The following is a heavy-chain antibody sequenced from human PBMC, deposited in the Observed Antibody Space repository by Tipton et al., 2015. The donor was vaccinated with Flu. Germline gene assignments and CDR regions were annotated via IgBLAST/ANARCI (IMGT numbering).Heavy chain of an antibody. V-gene: IGHV4-4*07. CDR2: MYTSGTT. D-gene: IGHD4-17*01. CDR3: ARGGDYVGGVRGFPLRGDY. Sequence: TLSLTCTVSGGSITSYYWSWIRQPAGKGLEWIGHIYTIGRMYTSGTTDYNPSLKSRVSMSLDTSKDQFSLKLSSVTAADTAVYYCARGGDYVGGVRGFPLRGDYWGQGTLVTVSS. CDR1: GGSITSYY. J-gene: IGHJ4*02.